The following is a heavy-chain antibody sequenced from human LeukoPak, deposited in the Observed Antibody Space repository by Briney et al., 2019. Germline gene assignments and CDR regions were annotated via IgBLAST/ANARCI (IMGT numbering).Heavy chain of an antibody. Sequence: SETLSLTCAVYGGTFSGYYWSWIRQPPGKRLEWVGESNDSGGTNYNPSLKSRVTISADKSKNQVALRLTSVTAADTAVYYCARLSVIVGAALEYYYYCMDVWGQGTTVTVSS. CDR3: ARLSVIVGAALEYYYYCMDV. V-gene: IGHV4-34*01. CDR2: SNDSGGT. CDR1: GGTFSGYY. J-gene: IGHJ6*02. D-gene: IGHD1-26*01.